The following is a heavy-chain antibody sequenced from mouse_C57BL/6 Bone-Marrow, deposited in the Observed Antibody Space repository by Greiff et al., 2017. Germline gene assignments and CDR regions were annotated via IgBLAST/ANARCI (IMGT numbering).Heavy chain of an antibody. CDR3: ARDSAITTVVATRGYFDY. J-gene: IGHJ2*01. V-gene: IGHV1-72*01. Sequence: QQSCKASGYTFTSYWMHWVKQRPGRGLEWIGRIDPNSGGTKYNEKFKSKATLTVDKPSSTAYMQLSSLTSEDSAVYYCARDSAITTVVATRGYFDYWGQGTTLTVSS. D-gene: IGHD1-1*01. CDR1: GYTFTSYW. CDR2: IDPNSGGT.